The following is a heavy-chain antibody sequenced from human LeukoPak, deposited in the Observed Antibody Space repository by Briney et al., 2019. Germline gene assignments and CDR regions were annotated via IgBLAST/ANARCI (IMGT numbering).Heavy chain of an antibody. CDR1: GGSINAYY. CDR3: AREGDYYDSGGYYRIGF. CDR2: VYHSGST. D-gene: IGHD3-22*01. V-gene: IGHV4-59*01. J-gene: IGHJ4*02. Sequence: PSETLSLTCTVSGGSINAYYWSWIRQPPGKGLEWIGYVYHSGSTNYNPSLKSRVTMSVDTSNNQFSLKLSSVTAADTAMYYCAREGDYYDSGGYYRIGFWGQGTLVTVSS.